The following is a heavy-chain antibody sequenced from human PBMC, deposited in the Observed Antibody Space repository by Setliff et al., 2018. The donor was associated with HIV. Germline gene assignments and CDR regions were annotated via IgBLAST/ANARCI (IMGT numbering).Heavy chain of an antibody. CDR3: AKERGRLRYFDWLSTFDY. V-gene: IGHV3-23*01. CDR1: GFLFSSYA. J-gene: IGHJ4*02. CDR2: ISGSGSNT. D-gene: IGHD3-9*01. Sequence: RGSLRLSCAASGFLFSSYAMSWVRQAPGKGLEWVAAISGSGSNTYYADSVKGRFTVSRDSSKSALYLHMTSLRAEDTAIYYCAKERGRLRYFDWLSTFDYWGQGKLVTVSS.